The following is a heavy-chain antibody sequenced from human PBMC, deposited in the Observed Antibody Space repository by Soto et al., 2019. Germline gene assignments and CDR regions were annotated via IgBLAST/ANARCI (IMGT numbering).Heavy chain of an antibody. CDR3: AKCWQSCYHYHLDV. V-gene: IGHV3-23*01. D-gene: IGHD3-3*01. Sequence: PGGSLRLSCAASGFTFSNYAMSWVRQAPGKGLEWVSGISGSADSVSYADSVKGRFTMSRDNSKNTLYLQLDSLRAEDTAVYYCAKCWQSCYHYHLDVWGQGTTVNVSS. CDR2: ISGSADSV. J-gene: IGHJ6*02. CDR1: GFTFSNYA.